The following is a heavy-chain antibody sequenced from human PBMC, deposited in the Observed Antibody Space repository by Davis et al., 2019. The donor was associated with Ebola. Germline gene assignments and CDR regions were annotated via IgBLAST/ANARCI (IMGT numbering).Heavy chain of an antibody. CDR2: IYYSGST. J-gene: IGHJ4*02. D-gene: IGHD1-1*01. CDR3: ARGGRTYFPY. Sequence: SETLSLTCTVSGGSISSYYWSWIRQPPGKGLEWIGYIYYSGSTNYNLSLKSRVTISVDTSKNQFSLKLSSVTAADTAVYYCARGGRTYFPYWGQGTLVTVSS. CDR1: GGSISSYY. V-gene: IGHV4-59*01.